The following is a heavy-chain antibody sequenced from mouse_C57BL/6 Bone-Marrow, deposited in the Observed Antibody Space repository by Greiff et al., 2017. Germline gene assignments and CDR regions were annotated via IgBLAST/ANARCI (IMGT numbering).Heavy chain of an antibody. CDR3: ARSPSSCYWLAY. CDR1: GYTFTSYW. CDR2: IYPGSGST. J-gene: IGHJ3*01. V-gene: IGHV1-55*01. Sequence: QVQLKQSGAELVKPGASVKMSCKASGYTFTSYWITWVKQRPGQGLEWIGDIYPGSGSTNYNEKFKSKATLTVDTSSCTAYMQLSSLTSEDSAVYSCARSPSSCYWLAYWGQGTLVTVSA. D-gene: IGHD3-2*02.